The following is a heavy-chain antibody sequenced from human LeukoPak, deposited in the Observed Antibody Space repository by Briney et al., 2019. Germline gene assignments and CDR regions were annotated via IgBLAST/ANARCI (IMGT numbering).Heavy chain of an antibody. J-gene: IGHJ4*02. D-gene: IGHD2-15*01. Sequence: SETLSLTCAVYGGSFSGYYWSWIRQPPGKGLEWIGEINHSGSTNYNPSLKSRVTISVDTSKNQFSLKLSSVTAADTAVYYCARADVEDTDYYFDYWGQGTLVTVSS. V-gene: IGHV4-34*01. CDR3: ARADVEDTDYYFDY. CDR2: INHSGST. CDR1: GGSFSGYY.